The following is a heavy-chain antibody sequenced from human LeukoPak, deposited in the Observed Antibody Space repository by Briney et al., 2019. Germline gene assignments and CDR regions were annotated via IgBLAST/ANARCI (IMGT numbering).Heavy chain of an antibody. V-gene: IGHV3-23*01. D-gene: IGHD3-10*02. CDR1: GFTFSSYG. CDR3: AELGITMIGGV. CDR2: ITGSGGYT. J-gene: IGHJ6*04. Sequence: GGSLRLSCAASGFTFSSYGMSWVRQAPGKGLEWVSAITGSGGYTYYADSVKGRFTISRDNAKNSLYLQMNSLRAEDTAVYYCAELGITMIGGVWGKGTTVTISS.